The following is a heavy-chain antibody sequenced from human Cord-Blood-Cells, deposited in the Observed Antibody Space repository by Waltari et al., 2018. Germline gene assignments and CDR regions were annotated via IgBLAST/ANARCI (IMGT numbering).Heavy chain of an antibody. CDR2: INPNSGGT. D-gene: IGHD7-27*01. CDR1: GYTFTGYY. Sequence: QVQLVQSGAEVKKPGASVNVSCKASGYTFTGYYMHCVRHAPGQGLEWMGWINPNSGGTNYAQKFQGRVTMTRDTSISTAYMELSRLRSDDTAVYYCARETGDQRNWYFDLWGRGTLVTVSS. CDR3: ARETGDQRNWYFDL. V-gene: IGHV1-2*02. J-gene: IGHJ2*01.